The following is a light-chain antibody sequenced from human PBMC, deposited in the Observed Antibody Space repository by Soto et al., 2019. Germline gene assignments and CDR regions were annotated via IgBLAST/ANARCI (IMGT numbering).Light chain of an antibody. V-gene: IGKV1-5*03. CDR2: KAS. CDR3: QLYNSYSRT. Sequence: DIQMTQSPSTLSASVGDRVTITCRASQSIGNWLAWYQQKPGKAPKLLIYKASSLESGVPLRFSGSGSGTEFTLTISSLQPDDSATYYSQLYNSYSRTFGQGTKVDIK. CDR1: QSIGNW. J-gene: IGKJ1*01.